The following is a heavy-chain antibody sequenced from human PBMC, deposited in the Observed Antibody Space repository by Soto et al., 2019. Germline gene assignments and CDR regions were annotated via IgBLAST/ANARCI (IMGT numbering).Heavy chain of an antibody. J-gene: IGHJ4*02. D-gene: IGHD2-8*01. CDR3: ARGMLYFDY. V-gene: IGHV4-59*01. CDR2: IYYSGST. Sequence: SSETLSLTCTVSGGSISSYYWSWIRQPPGKGLEWIGYIYYSGSTIYNPSLKSRVTISVDTSKNQLSLRLSSVTAADTAVYYCARGMLYFDYWGQGTPVTVSS. CDR1: GGSISSYY.